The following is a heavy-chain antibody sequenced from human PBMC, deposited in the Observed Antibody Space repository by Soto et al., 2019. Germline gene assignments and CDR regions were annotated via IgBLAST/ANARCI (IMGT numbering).Heavy chain of an antibody. J-gene: IGHJ4*02. D-gene: IGHD3-10*01. V-gene: IGHV1-2*02. CDR3: ARGLHLGYYDGSGTSKAHFDY. CDR1: GYTSTGYY. CDR2: INPNSGGT. Sequence: ASVKVFGKASGYTSTGYYMHWVRQAPGQGLVWMGWINPNSGGTNYAQKFQGRVTMTRDTSISTAYMELSRLRSDDTAVYYCARGLHLGYYDGSGTSKAHFDYWGQGTLVTVSS.